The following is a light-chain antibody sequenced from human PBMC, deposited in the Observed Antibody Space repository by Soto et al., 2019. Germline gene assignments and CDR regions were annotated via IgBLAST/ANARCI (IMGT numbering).Light chain of an antibody. CDR2: ETI. Sequence: EIVLKQSPATLSLSPGERATLSCRASQSVTNYLAWYQQKAGQAPRLLIYETIHRATGIPARFSGSGSGIDFTLTISSLEPEDFAVYYCQHRSHWLITFGQGTRLEIK. V-gene: IGKV3-11*01. CDR3: QHRSHWLIT. J-gene: IGKJ5*01. CDR1: QSVTNY.